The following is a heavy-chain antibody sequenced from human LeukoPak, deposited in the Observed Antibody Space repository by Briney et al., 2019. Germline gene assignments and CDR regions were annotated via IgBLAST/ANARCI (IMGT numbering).Heavy chain of an antibody. J-gene: IGHJ2*01. CDR2: IYYSGTT. Sequence: SETLSLTCTVSGGSIRTYYWSWIRQPPGKGLEWIGYIYYSGTTNYNPSLKSRVTISVDTSKNQFSLKLSSVTAADTAVYYCARYSGSGWGYFDLWGRGTLVTVSS. D-gene: IGHD6-19*01. V-gene: IGHV4-59*01. CDR1: GGSIRTYY. CDR3: ARYSGSGWGYFDL.